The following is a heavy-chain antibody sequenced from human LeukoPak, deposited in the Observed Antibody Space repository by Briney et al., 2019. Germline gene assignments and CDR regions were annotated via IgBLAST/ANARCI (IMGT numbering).Heavy chain of an antibody. D-gene: IGHD3-10*01. V-gene: IGHV3-66*02. CDR1: GFTFSSNY. J-gene: IGHJ4*02. CDR3: ARLMLWSGSYPHAVDY. CDR2: IYSGGST. Sequence: GGSLRLSCAASGFTFSSNYMSWVRQAPGKGLEWVSVIYSGGSTYYSDSVKGRFTISRDNSKNTLYLQMNSLRAEDTAVYYCARLMLWSGSYPHAVDYWGQGTLVTVSS.